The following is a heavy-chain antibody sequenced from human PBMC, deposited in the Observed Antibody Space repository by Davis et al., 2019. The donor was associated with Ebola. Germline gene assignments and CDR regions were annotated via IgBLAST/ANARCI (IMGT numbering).Heavy chain of an antibody. J-gene: IGHJ6*04. D-gene: IGHD3-10*01. Sequence: SETLSLTCAVYGGSFSGYYWSWIRQPPGKGLEWIGYIYYSGSTNYNPSLKSRVTISVDTSKNQFSLKLSSVTAADTAVYYCARTHYYGSGYYYYGMDVWGKGTTVTVSS. CDR1: GGSFSGYY. V-gene: IGHV4-59*01. CDR3: ARTHYYGSGYYYYGMDV. CDR2: IYYSGST.